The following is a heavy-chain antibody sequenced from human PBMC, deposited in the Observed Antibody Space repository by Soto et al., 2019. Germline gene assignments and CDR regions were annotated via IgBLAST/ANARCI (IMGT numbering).Heavy chain of an antibody. Sequence: LRLSCAASGFTFSSYAMHWVRQAPGKGLEWAAVISYDGSNKYYADSVKGRFTISRDNSKNTLYLQMNSLRAEDTAVYYCARDGAISPLNPRYYYGMDVWGQGTTVTVSS. CDR2: ISYDGSNK. CDR3: ARDGAISPLNPRYYYGMDV. CDR1: GFTFSSYA. J-gene: IGHJ6*02. V-gene: IGHV3-30-3*01. D-gene: IGHD3-3*02.